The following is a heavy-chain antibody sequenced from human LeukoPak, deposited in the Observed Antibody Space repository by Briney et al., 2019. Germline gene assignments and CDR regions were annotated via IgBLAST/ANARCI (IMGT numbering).Heavy chain of an antibody. CDR2: IYYSGST. CDR1: GDSISNTNYY. D-gene: IGHD6-6*01. Sequence: SETLSLTCTVSGDSISNTNYYWVWIRQPPGKGLEWIGSIYYSGSTYYNPSLKSRVTISADTSKNQFFVKLRSVTAADTAMYYCARGQQLGWGQGILVTVSS. CDR3: ARGQQLG. V-gene: IGHV4-39*01. J-gene: IGHJ1*01.